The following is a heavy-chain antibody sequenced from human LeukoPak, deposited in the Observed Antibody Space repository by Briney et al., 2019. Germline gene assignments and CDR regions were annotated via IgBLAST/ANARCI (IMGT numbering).Heavy chain of an antibody. CDR2: INYVGST. J-gene: IGHJ4*02. CDR1: GGPFSGYY. CDR3: AREHSTYYYDSSGRSYFFDY. D-gene: IGHD3-22*01. V-gene: IGHV4-34*01. Sequence: SETLSLTCAVYGGPFSGYYWSWVRQPPGKGLEWIGEINYVGSTKYTPSLKSRGTISADTSKSQFSLKLSSVTAADTAVYYCAREHSTYYYDSSGRSYFFDYWGQGILVTVSS.